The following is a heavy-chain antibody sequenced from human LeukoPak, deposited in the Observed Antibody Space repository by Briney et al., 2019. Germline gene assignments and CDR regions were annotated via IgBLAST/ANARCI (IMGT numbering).Heavy chain of an antibody. CDR2: IYYSGST. CDR3: ASLGIAAAGTSYYFDY. D-gene: IGHD6-13*01. CDR1: GGSISSYC. V-gene: IGHV4-59*01. Sequence: PSETLSLTCTVSGGSISSYCWSWIRQPPGKGLEWIGYIYYSGSTNYNPSLKSRVTISVDTSKNQFSLKLSSVTAADTAVYYCASLGIAAAGTSYYFDYWGQGTLVTVSS. J-gene: IGHJ4*02.